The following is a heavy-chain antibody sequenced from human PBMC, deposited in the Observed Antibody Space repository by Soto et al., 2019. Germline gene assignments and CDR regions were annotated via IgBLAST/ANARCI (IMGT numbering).Heavy chain of an antibody. CDR2: IIPIFGTA. J-gene: IGHJ5*02. D-gene: IGHD3-3*01. CDR3: ARANYDFWSGYRAPNWFDP. V-gene: IGHV1-69*13. Sequence: SVKVSCTASGGTFSSYAISWVRQAPGQGLEWMGGIIPIFGTANYAQKFQGRVTITADESTSTAYMELSSLRSEDTAVYYCARANYDFWSGYRAPNWFDPWGQGTLVTVSS. CDR1: GGTFSSYA.